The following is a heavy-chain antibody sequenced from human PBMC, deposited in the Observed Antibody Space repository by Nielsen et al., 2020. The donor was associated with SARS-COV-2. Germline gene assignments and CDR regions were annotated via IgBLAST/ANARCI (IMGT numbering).Heavy chain of an antibody. CDR2: INHSGST. V-gene: IGHV4-34*01. Sequence: SETLSLTCAVYGGSFSGYYWSWIRQPPGKGLEWIGEINHSGSTNYNPSLKSRVTISVDTSKNQFSLKLSSVTAADTAVYYCARHPRITMIVVVKDYGMDVWGQGTTVTVSS. CDR3: ARHPRITMIVVVKDYGMDV. J-gene: IGHJ6*02. D-gene: IGHD3-22*01. CDR1: GGSFSGYY.